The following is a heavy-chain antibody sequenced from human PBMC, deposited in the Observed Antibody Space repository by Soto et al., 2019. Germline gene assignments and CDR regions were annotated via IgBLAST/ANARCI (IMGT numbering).Heavy chain of an antibody. V-gene: IGHV3-7*03. CDR1: GFTFSSYW. CDR2: IKQDGSEK. D-gene: IGHD5-12*01. CDR3: ARGRRYRGYDFLEGALPPALYNRFDP. J-gene: IGHJ5*02. Sequence: GWSLRLSCAASGFTFSSYWMSWVRQAPGKGLEWVANIKQDGSEKYYVDSVKGRFTISRDNAKNSLYLQMNSLRAEDTAVYYCARGRRYRGYDFLEGALPPALYNRFDPWGQGSLVTVSS.